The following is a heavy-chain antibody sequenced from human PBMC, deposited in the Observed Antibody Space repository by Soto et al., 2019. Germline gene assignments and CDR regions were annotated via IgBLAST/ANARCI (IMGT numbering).Heavy chain of an antibody. J-gene: IGHJ4*02. Sequence: GGSLRLSCAASGFTFSDYYMSWIRQPPGKGLEWISYISGSDSIIYYADSVKGRFTISRDNAQNSLFLQMNSLRAEDTAVYYCAKAGVRIAVAGMLGWGQGTLVTVSS. D-gene: IGHD6-19*01. CDR2: ISGSDSII. V-gene: IGHV3-11*01. CDR1: GFTFSDYY. CDR3: AKAGVRIAVAGMLG.